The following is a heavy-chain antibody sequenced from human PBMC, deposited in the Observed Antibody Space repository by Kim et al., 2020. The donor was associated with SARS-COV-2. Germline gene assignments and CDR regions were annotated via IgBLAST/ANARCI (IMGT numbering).Heavy chain of an antibody. V-gene: IGHV3-21*01. D-gene: IGHD6-13*01. CDR1: GFTFSSYS. J-gene: IGHJ4*02. CDR3: ARDLGISEQQLVLIPFDY. CDR2: ISSSSSYI. Sequence: GGSLRLSCAASGFTFSSYSMNWVRQAPGKGLEWVSSISSSSSYIYYADSVKGRFTISRDNAKNSLYLQMNSLRAEDTAVYYCARDLGISEQQLVLIPFDYLRQGTLVTVSS.